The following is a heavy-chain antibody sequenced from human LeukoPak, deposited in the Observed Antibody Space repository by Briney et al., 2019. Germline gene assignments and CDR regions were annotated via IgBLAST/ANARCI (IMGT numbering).Heavy chain of an antibody. D-gene: IGHD6-13*01. CDR2: IIPIFGTA. Sequence: GTSVKVSCKASGGTFSSYAISWVRQAPGQGLEWMGGIIPIFGTANYAQKFQGRVTITTDESTSTAYMELSSLRSEDTAVYYCASSIAAAGYYYYYYMDVWGKGTTVTVSS. CDR1: GGTFSSYA. J-gene: IGHJ6*03. V-gene: IGHV1-69*05. CDR3: ASSIAAAGYYYYYYMDV.